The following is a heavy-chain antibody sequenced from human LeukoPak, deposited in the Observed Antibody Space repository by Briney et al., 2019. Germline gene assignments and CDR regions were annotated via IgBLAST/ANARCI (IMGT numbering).Heavy chain of an antibody. CDR3: ARGYNWGSPTRNFYYLDV. J-gene: IGHJ6*03. V-gene: IGHV4-4*07. CDR1: GGPISSYY. CDR2: IYTSGST. D-gene: IGHD7-27*01. Sequence: KPSETLSLTCTVSGGPISSYYWSWIRQPAGKGLEWIGRIYTSGSTNYNPSLKSRVTMSVDTSKNQFSLKLRSVTAADTAVYYCARGYNWGSPTRNFYYLDVWGKGTTVTVSS.